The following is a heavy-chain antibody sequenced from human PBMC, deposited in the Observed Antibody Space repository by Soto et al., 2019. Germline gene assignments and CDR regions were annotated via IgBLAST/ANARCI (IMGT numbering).Heavy chain of an antibody. D-gene: IGHD5-18*01. J-gene: IGHJ4*02. V-gene: IGHV1-3*01. Sequence: HVELVQSGADVKNPGASVTISCKASGYTFTDYALHWVRQAPGQRLEWMGWMNAGVGNTLYSQKFQGRITITRDTSASIAYMELNSLKSEDTAIYYCARDTGYTFGSLNYWGPGTLVTVSS. CDR3: ARDTGYTFGSLNY. CDR1: GYTFTDYA. CDR2: MNAGVGNT.